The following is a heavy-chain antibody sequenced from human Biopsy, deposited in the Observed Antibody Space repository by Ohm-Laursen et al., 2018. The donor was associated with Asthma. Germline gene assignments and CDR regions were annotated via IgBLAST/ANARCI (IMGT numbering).Heavy chain of an antibody. Sequence: SVKVSCKASGYTFTSYYIHWVRQAPGQGLEWTGIINPSGGSTSYPQKFQGRVTMTRDTSTSTVYMELSSLSSEDTAVYYCARAFVESAAFDYWGQGTLVTVSS. CDR3: ARAFVESAAFDY. CDR2: INPSGGST. J-gene: IGHJ4*02. CDR1: GYTFTSYY. D-gene: IGHD2/OR15-2a*01. V-gene: IGHV1-46*01.